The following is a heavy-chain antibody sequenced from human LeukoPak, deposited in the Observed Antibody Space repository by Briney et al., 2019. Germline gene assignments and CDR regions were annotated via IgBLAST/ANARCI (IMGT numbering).Heavy chain of an antibody. J-gene: IGHJ4*02. CDR1: GYTFTSYG. CDR2: INLNSGGT. Sequence: ASVKVSCKASGYTFTSYGISWVRQAPGQGLEWMGWINLNSGGTNYAQKFQGRVTMTRDTSISTAYMELSRLRSDDTAVYYCARSIAVAGTAGDNWGQGTLVTVSS. V-gene: IGHV1-2*02. D-gene: IGHD6-19*01. CDR3: ARSIAVAGTAGDN.